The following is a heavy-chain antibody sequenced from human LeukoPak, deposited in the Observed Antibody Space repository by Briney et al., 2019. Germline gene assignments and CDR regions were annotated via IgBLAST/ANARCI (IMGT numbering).Heavy chain of an antibody. V-gene: IGHV3-30*04. CDR3: ARGYGGNSGAFDY. J-gene: IGHJ4*02. CDR1: GFNFMRYG. CDR2: ISYEGKDK. Sequence: GSLRLSCSVSGFNFMRYGIHWVRQAPGQGLEGVAIISYEGKDKYYGDSVKGRFTISRDNSKNTLFLQMNSLRVEDTAIYHRARGYGGNSGAFDYWGQGTPVTVSS. D-gene: IGHD1-26*01.